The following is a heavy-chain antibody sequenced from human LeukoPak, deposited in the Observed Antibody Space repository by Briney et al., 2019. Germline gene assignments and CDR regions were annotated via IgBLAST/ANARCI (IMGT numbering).Heavy chain of an antibody. Sequence: PSETLSLTCAVYGGSFSSYYWSWIRQPPGKGLEWIGEIYHSGDTNYNPSLKSRVTISVDTSKNQFSLKLSSVTAADTAVYYCASHPQRLHPSFDYWGQGTLVTVSS. CDR2: IYHSGDT. CDR1: GGSFSSYY. V-gene: IGHV4-34*01. CDR3: ASHPQRLHPSFDY. D-gene: IGHD6-25*01. J-gene: IGHJ4*02.